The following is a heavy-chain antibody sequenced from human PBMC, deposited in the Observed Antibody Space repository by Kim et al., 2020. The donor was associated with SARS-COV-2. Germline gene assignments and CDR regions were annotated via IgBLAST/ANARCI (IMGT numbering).Heavy chain of an antibody. D-gene: IGHD6-6*01. CDR1: GGSVSSGSYY. CDR3: ARDKVPFWGSSPSYYFDY. Sequence: SETLSLTCTVSGGSVSSGSYYWSWIRQPPGKGLEWIGYIYYSGSTNYNPSLKSRVTISVDTSKNQFSLKLSSVTAADTAVYYCARDKVPFWGSSPSYYFDYWGQGTLVTVSS. CDR2: IYYSGST. J-gene: IGHJ4*02. V-gene: IGHV4-61*01.